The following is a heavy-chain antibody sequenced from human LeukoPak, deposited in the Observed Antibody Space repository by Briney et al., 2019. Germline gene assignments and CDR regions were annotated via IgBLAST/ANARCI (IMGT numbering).Heavy chain of an antibody. CDR1: GFIFSSYW. J-gene: IGHJ4*02. CDR2: ISTDGSST. CDR3: AKDLQPNARAIVVTYFDY. D-gene: IGHD5-12*01. Sequence: GGSLRLSCAAPGFIFSSYWMHWFRQGPGKGLVWVSRISTDGSSTTYADSVKGRFTISRDNAKNSLYLQMNSLRAEDTALYYCAKDLQPNARAIVVTYFDYWGQGTLVTVSS. V-gene: IGHV3-74*03.